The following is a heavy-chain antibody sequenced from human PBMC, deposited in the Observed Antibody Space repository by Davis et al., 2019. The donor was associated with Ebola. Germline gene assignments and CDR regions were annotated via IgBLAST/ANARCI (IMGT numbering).Heavy chain of an antibody. CDR2: INPNSGGT. D-gene: IGHD3-22*01. J-gene: IGHJ6*02. V-gene: IGHV1-2*02. CDR1: GYTFTGYY. CDR3: ARGYYDGRGYVCGMDV. Sequence: ASVKVSCKGSGYTFTGYYIQWVRQAPGQGLEWMGWINPNSGGTKNAQKFQGRVTMTRDTSISTVYMEVNRLISDDTAVYYCARGYYDGRGYVCGMDVWGQGTTVTVSS.